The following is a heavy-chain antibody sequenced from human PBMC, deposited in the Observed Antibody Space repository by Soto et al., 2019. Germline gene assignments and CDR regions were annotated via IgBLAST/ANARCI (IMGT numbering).Heavy chain of an antibody. Sequence: VGSLRLSCAASGFTFSSYAMSWVRQAPGKGLEWVSAISGSGGSTYYADSVKGRFTISRSNPENTLYLQMNSLRAEDTGVYYCVREVIAVLGSIRWFDPWGQGTLVTVSS. J-gene: IGHJ5*02. CDR2: ISGSGGST. D-gene: IGHD6-19*01. CDR3: VREVIAVLGSIRWFDP. V-gene: IGHV3-23*01. CDR1: GFTFSSYA.